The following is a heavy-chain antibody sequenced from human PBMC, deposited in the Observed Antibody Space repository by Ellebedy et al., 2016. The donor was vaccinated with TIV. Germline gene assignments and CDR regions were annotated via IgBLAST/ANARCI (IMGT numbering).Heavy chain of an antibody. CDR1: RFSFRSYW. Sequence: GESLKISCAASRFSFRSYWMSWVRQAPGRGLEWVANINQDESQRNYVDTGKGRFTISRDNTKSSLYLQMNNLSAESSAVYYCATDGSYGDFRSPAHAFERWGQGTMVSVSS. CDR3: ATDGSYGDFRSPAHAFER. CDR2: INQDESQR. V-gene: IGHV3-7*01. J-gene: IGHJ3*02. D-gene: IGHD4-17*01.